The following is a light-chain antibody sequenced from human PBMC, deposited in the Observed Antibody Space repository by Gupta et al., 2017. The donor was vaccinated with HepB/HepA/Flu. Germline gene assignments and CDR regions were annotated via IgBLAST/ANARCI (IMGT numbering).Light chain of an antibody. CDR1: SSDVGSYNR. V-gene: IGLV2-18*02. CDR3: CSYTSSSSTTYV. Sequence: QSALTQPPSVSGSPGKSVTISCTGTSSDVGSYNRVSWYQQPPGTAPNLMIYEVSNRPSGVPDRFSGSKSGNTASLTISGLQAEDEADYYCCSYTSSSSTTYVFGGGTKLTVL. J-gene: IGLJ2*01. CDR2: EVS.